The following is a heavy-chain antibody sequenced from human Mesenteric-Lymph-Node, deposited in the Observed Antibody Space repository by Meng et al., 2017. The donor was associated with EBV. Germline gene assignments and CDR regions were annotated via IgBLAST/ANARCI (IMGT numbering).Heavy chain of an antibody. V-gene: IGHV1-46*01. CDR2: ISPGGGST. Sequence: VQMVQLGSELKKPGASVKVSCKTSGYTFTSYYMHWIRQAPGQGLEWMGHISPGGGSTYYAGKFQGRISMTADTSTNTVYMELRSLRSEDTAVYYCARDWDYDSSGGWFDPWGQGTLVTVSS. D-gene: IGHD3-22*01. J-gene: IGHJ5*02. CDR3: ARDWDYDSSGGWFDP. CDR1: GYTFTSYY.